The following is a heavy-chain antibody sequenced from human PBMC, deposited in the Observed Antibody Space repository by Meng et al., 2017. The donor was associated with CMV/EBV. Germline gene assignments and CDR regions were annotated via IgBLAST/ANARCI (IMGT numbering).Heavy chain of an antibody. CDR3: ARGVTWNWYFNL. D-gene: IGHD2-21*02. V-gene: IGHV4-34*01. J-gene: IGHJ2*01. CDR2: INHSGTT. Sequence: SETLSLTFAVYSGSLSGYFWSWVRQPPGKGLEWIGEINHSGTTSYNPSLKSRVTISVDTSKNKFSLKLSSVTAADTAVYYCARGVTWNWYFNLWGRGTLVTVSS. CDR1: SGSLSGYF.